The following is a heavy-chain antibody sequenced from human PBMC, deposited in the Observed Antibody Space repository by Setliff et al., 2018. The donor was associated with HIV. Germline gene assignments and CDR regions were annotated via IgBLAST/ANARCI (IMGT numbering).Heavy chain of an antibody. Sequence: LSLTCAVSGVSISGYYWTWIRQPAGKGLEWIGRIFTGGDTNYNPSLKSRVTMSVDTSNNEFSLKLTSVTAADTAVYYCATSTICDGCDYYYMDVWGKGTTVTVSS. CDR1: GVSISGYY. V-gene: IGHV4-4*07. CDR2: IFTGGDT. CDR3: ATSTICDGCDYYYMDV. J-gene: IGHJ6*03. D-gene: IGHD6-13*01.